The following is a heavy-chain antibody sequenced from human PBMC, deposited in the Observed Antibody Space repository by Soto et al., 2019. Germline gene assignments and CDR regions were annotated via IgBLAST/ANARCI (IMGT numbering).Heavy chain of an antibody. D-gene: IGHD6-13*01. CDR3: ARSSHKESWFDP. J-gene: IGHJ5*02. V-gene: IGHV4-59*12. Sequence: SETLSLTCTVSGGSISSYYWSWIRQPPGKGLEWIGYIYYSGSTNYNPSLKSRVTMSVDTSKNQFSLKVNSVTGADTAVYYCARSSHKESWFDPWGQGTLVTVSS. CDR1: GGSISSYY. CDR2: IYYSGST.